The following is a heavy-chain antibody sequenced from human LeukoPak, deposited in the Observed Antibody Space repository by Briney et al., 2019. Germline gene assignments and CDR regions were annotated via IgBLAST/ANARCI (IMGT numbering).Heavy chain of an antibody. V-gene: IGHV1-2*02. CDR1: GYSFSDYY. J-gene: IGHJ4*02. Sequence: ASVKVSCKSPGYSFSDYYMHWVRQAPGQGLEWMGWINPNTGGTNYPQKFQGRVTMTSDTSISTAYMELSRLRSDDTAVYYCASGTTDIVVVPATLRNYYFDYWGQGTLVTVSS. D-gene: IGHD2-2*01. CDR3: ASGTTDIVVVPATLRNYYFDY. CDR2: INPNTGGT.